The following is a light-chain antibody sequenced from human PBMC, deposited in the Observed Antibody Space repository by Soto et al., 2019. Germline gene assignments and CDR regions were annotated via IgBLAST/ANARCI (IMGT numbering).Light chain of an antibody. CDR2: VNSGGSH. CDR1: SGHSNYA. Sequence: QSVLTQSPSASASLGASVKLTCTLSSGHSNYAIAWHQQQPEKGPRYLMKVNSGGSHIKGDGIPDRFSGSSSGAERYLFISSLQSEDEVDYYCQTWGTGSAIVVFGGGTQLTVL. CDR3: QTWGTGSAIVV. J-gene: IGLJ7*01. V-gene: IGLV4-69*01.